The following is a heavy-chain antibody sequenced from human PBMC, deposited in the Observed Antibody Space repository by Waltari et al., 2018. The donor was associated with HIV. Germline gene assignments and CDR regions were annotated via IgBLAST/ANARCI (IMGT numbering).Heavy chain of an antibody. V-gene: IGHV3-15*01. J-gene: IGHJ4*02. D-gene: IGHD3-22*01. Sequence: EVQLVESGGGLVKPGGSLRLSCAASGFTFSNAWMSWVRQAPGKGLEWVGRIKRQTDGGTTDYPAPVKGRFTISRDDSKNPLYLQMNSLKTEDTAVYYCSWGSSGGTGWGQGTLVTVSS. CDR1: GFTFSNAW. CDR2: IKRQTDGGTT. CDR3: SWGSSGGTG.